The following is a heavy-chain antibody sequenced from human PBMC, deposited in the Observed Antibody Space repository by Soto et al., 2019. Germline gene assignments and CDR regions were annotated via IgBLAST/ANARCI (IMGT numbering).Heavy chain of an antibody. J-gene: IGHJ5*02. CDR3: ARDRGGLMTLVTSSWLDP. CDR1: GFNFRSYG. CDR2: IWYDGSNQ. V-gene: IGHV3-33*01. Sequence: QVQLVESGGGVVQPGTSLRLSCAASGFNFRSYGMQWVRQAPGKGLEWVAVIWYDGSNQYYADSVKGRFTISRDNSKNTLYLQINSLRAEDTAMYYCARDRGGLMTLVTSSWLDPWGQGTLVTVSS. D-gene: IGHD4-17*01.